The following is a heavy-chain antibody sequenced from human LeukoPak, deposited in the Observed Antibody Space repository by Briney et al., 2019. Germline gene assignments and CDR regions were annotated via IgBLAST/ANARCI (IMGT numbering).Heavy chain of an antibody. CDR2: FNHSGST. Sequence: PSETLSLTCAVYGGSFSGYYWSWIRQPPVKGLEWIGEFNHSGSTNYNPSLKSRVTISVDTSKNQFSLKLSSVTAADTAVYYCARGYSSSWYLEYFQHWGQGTLVTVSS. D-gene: IGHD6-13*01. CDR1: GGSFSGYY. J-gene: IGHJ1*01. CDR3: ARGYSSSWYLEYFQH. V-gene: IGHV4-34*01.